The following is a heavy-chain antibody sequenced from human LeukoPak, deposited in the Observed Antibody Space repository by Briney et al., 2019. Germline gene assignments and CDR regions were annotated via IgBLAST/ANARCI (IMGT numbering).Heavy chain of an antibody. J-gene: IGHJ4*02. CDR2: ISYDGSNK. Sequence: GSLRLSCAASGFTFSSYAMHWVRQAPGKGLEWVAVISYDGSNKYYADSVKGRFTISRDNSKNTLYLQMNSLRAEDTAVYYCAKPIYGGKSSYFDYWGQGTLVTVSS. CDR1: GFTFSSYA. D-gene: IGHD4-23*01. CDR3: AKPIYGGKSSYFDY. V-gene: IGHV3-30-3*02.